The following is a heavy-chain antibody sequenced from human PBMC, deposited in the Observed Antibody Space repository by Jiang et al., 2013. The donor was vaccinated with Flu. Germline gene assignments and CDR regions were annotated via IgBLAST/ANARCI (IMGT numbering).Heavy chain of an antibody. CDR3: ARDRVGSSWYSWTTAYYYYYGMDV. V-gene: IGHV3-48*01. J-gene: IGHJ6*02. Sequence: YISSSSSTIYYADSVKGRFTISRDNAKNSLYLQMNSLRAEDTAVYYCARDRVGSSWYSWTTAYYYYYGMDVWGQGTTVTVSS. CDR2: ISSSSSTI. D-gene: IGHD6-13*01.